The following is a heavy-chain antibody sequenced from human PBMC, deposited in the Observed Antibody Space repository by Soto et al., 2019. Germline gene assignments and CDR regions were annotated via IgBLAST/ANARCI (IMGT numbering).Heavy chain of an antibody. Sequence: LRLSCAASGFTFSSYWMSWVRQAPGKGLEWVANIKQDGSEKYYVDSVKGRFTISRDKAKNSLYLQMNSLRAEDTAVYYCAREVVGAANNWFDPWGQGTLVTVSS. V-gene: IGHV3-7*01. CDR1: GFTFSSYW. D-gene: IGHD1-26*01. CDR2: IKQDGSEK. J-gene: IGHJ5*02. CDR3: AREVVGAANNWFDP.